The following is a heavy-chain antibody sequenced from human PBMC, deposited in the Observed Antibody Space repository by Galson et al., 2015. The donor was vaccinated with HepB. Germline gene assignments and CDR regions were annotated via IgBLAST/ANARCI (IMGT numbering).Heavy chain of an antibody. CDR3: ARVGGVYWEVDY. V-gene: IGHV3-21*01. Sequence: SLRLSCAASGFTFSSYSMNWVRQAPGKGLEWVSSISSSSSYIYYADSVKGRFTISRDNAKNSLYLQMNSLRAEDTAVYYCARVGGVYWEVDYWCQGTLVTVSS. CDR2: ISSSSSYI. D-gene: IGHD1-26*01. J-gene: IGHJ4*02. CDR1: GFTFSSYS.